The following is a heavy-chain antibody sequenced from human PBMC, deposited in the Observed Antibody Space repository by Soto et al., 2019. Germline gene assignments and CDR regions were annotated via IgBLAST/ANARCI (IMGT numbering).Heavy chain of an antibody. D-gene: IGHD6-19*01. CDR2: INPNSGGT. CDR1: GYTFSDHY. V-gene: IGHV1-2*02. CDR3: VRGAPVAGPTSSEAYHPFDF. Sequence: ASVKVSCKTSGYTFSDHYTHWVRQAPGQGLEWMGWINPNSGGTGYAEKFQGRVTMTRDTSISTAYMELNRLSSDDTAVYYCVRGAPVAGPTSSEAYHPFDFWGQGTLVTVSS. J-gene: IGHJ4*02.